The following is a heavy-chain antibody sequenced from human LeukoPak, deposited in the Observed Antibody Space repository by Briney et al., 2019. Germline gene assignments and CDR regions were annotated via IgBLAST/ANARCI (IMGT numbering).Heavy chain of an antibody. D-gene: IGHD1-26*01. CDR3: ARSFSGSYSFPFDY. Sequence: ASVKVSCKASGYTFTGYYMHWVRQAPGQGLEWMGWINPNSGGTNYAQKFQGRVTMTRDTSISTAYMELSRLRSDDTAVYYCARSFSGSYSFPFDYWGQGTLVTVSS. J-gene: IGHJ4*02. V-gene: IGHV1-2*02. CDR1: GYTFTGYY. CDR2: INPNSGGT.